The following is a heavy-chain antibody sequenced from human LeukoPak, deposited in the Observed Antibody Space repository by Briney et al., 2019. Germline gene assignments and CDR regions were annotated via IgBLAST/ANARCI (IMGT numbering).Heavy chain of an antibody. Sequence: GGSLRLSCAASGFTFSSYGMHWVRQAPGKGLEWVAFIRYDGSNKYYADSVKGRFTISRDNSKNTLCLQMNSLRAEDTAVYYCAKDYRCSGGSCFDYWGQGTLVTVSS. V-gene: IGHV3-30*02. CDR3: AKDYRCSGGSCFDY. D-gene: IGHD2-15*01. CDR2: IRYDGSNK. J-gene: IGHJ4*02. CDR1: GFTFSSYG.